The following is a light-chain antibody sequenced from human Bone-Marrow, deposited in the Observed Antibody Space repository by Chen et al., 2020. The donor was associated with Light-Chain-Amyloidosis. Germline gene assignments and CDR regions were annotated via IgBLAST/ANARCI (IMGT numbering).Light chain of an antibody. V-gene: IGKV1-9*01. CDR2: AAS. CDR3: QQLNSYPWT. CDR1: QGISSF. J-gene: IGKJ1*01. Sequence: DIQLSQSPSFLSASVGDRVTITCRASQGISSFLAWYQQKPGKAPKLLIYAASTLQSGVPSRFSGSGSGTAFTLTISSLQPEDFAIYYCQQLNSYPWTFGQGTKVEIK.